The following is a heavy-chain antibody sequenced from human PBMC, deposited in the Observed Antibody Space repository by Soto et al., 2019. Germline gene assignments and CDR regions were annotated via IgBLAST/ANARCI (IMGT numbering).Heavy chain of an antibody. D-gene: IGHD1-26*01. CDR1: GYSISSGYY. CDR2: IYHSGST. J-gene: IGHJ6*02. Sequence: SETLSLTCAVCGYSISSGYYWGWIRQPPGKGLEWIGSIYHSGSTYYNPSLKSRVTISVDTSKNQFSLKLSSVTAADTAVYYCARGRGATAPRYYYYGMDVWGQGTTVTVSS. V-gene: IGHV4-38-2*01. CDR3: ARGRGATAPRYYYYGMDV.